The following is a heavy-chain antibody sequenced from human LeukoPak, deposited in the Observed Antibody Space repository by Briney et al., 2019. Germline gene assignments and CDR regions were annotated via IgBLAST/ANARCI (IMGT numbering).Heavy chain of an antibody. CDR2: ISVRGGST. CDR3: AKDTAGLVLRSPFDY. Sequence: GGSLRLSCAVSGFTFSTYAMNWVRQAPGKGLEWVSVISVRGGSTYYADSVKGRFTISRDNSKNTLYLQMNSLRAEDTAVYYCAKDTAGLVLRSPFDYWGQGTLVTVSS. V-gene: IGHV3-23*01. CDR1: GFTFSTYA. D-gene: IGHD3-3*01. J-gene: IGHJ4*02.